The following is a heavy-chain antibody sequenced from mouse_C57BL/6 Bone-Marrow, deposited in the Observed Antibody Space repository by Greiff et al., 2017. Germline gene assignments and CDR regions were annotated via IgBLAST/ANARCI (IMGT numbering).Heavy chain of an antibody. J-gene: IGHJ1*03. CDR1: GYTFTDYY. D-gene: IGHD1-1*01. V-gene: IGHV1-26*01. CDR2: INPNNGGT. CDR3: ARVYYYGSSYCYWYFDV. Sequence: VQLQQSGPELVKPGASVKISCKASGYTFTDYYMNWVKQSHGKSLEWIGDINPNNGGTSYNQKFKGKATLTVDKSSSTAYMELRSLTSEDSAVYYCARVYYYGSSYCYWYFDVWGTGTTVTVSS.